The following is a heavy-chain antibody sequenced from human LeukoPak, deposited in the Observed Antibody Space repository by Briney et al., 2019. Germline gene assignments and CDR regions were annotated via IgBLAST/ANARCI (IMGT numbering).Heavy chain of an antibody. CDR1: GFTFSSYG. J-gene: IGHJ4*02. V-gene: IGHV3-30*18. Sequence: GGSLRLSCAASGFTFSSYGMHWVRQAPGKGLEWVAVISYDGSNKYYADSVKGRFTISRDNSKNTLYLQMNSLRAEDTAVYYCAKDFLDSSGWYYFDYWGQGTLVTVSS. CDR2: ISYDGSNK. CDR3: AKDFLDSSGWYYFDY. D-gene: IGHD6-19*01.